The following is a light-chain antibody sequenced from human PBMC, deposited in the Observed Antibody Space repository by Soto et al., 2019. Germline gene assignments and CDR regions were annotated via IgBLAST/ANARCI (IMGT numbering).Light chain of an antibody. J-gene: IGLJ1*01. CDR1: KLGDKY. V-gene: IGLV3-1*01. Sequence: SYELTQPPSVSVSPGQTASITCSGDKLGDKYACWYQQKPGQSPVLVIYQDSKRPSGIPERFSGSNSGNTATLTISGTQAXXXXXXYXXAWDSSTAYFGTGTKLTVL. CDR2: QDS. CDR3: XAWDSSTAY.